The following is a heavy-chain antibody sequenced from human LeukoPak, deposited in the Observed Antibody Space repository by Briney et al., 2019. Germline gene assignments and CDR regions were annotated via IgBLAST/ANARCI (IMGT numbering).Heavy chain of an antibody. Sequence: PGGSLGLSCAASRFTFSNFATSWVRQAPGKGLEWVPAISGSGGSTYYADSVKGRFTISRDNSKNALFLQMNSLRAEDTAVYYCARVRGYSGYEFDYWGQGTLVTVSS. CDR1: RFTFSNFA. CDR3: ARVRGYSGYEFDY. CDR2: ISGSGGST. J-gene: IGHJ4*02. D-gene: IGHD5-12*01. V-gene: IGHV3-23*01.